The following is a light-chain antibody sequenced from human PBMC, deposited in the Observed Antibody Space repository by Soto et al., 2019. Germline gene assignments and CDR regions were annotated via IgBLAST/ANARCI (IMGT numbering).Light chain of an antibody. V-gene: IGKV3-15*01. Sequence: EIVSTQSPATLSVSPGERATLSCRASQSVSSNLAWYQKKPGQAPRLLIYGASTRATGIPARFSGSGSATEFTLTISSLQSGDFAVYYCQQYHIWPPWTFGQGTKVDIK. CDR3: QQYHIWPPWT. J-gene: IGKJ1*01. CDR2: GAS. CDR1: QSVSSN.